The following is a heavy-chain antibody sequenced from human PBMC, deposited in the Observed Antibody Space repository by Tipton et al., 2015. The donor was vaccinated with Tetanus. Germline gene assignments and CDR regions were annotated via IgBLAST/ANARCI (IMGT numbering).Heavy chain of an antibody. V-gene: IGHV1-18*01. CDR3: ARWSAPYSGSPSQDY. J-gene: IGHJ4*02. Sequence: QSGPEVKKPGASVKISCKASGYTFTSYGLTWVRQAPGQGLEWMGWISAYNGNTHYAQKLQGRVTMTTDTSTSTAYMELRSLRSDDTAVYYCARWSAPYSGSPSQDYWGQGTLVTVSS. D-gene: IGHD1-26*01. CDR2: ISAYNGNT. CDR1: GYTFTSYG.